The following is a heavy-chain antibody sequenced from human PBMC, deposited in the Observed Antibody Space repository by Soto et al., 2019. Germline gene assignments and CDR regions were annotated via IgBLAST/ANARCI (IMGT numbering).Heavy chain of an antibody. CDR1: GYTFTSYA. Sequence: GASVKVSCKASGYTFTSYAMHWVRQAPGQRLEWMGWINAGNGNTKYSQKFQGRVTITRDTSASTAYMELSSLRSEDTAVYYCARERTPYYYDSSGYYYPLPYYYGMDVWGQGTTVTVSS. D-gene: IGHD3-22*01. V-gene: IGHV1-3*01. J-gene: IGHJ6*02. CDR2: INAGNGNT. CDR3: ARERTPYYYDSSGYYYPLPYYYGMDV.